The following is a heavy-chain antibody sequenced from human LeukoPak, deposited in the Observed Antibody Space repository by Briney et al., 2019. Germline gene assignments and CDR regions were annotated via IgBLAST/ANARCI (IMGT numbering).Heavy chain of an antibody. D-gene: IGHD6-13*01. V-gene: IGHV3-33*01. CDR3: ARIAAAGTLNYGMDV. CDR1: GFTFSSYG. J-gene: IGHJ6*02. Sequence: GGSLRLSCAASGFTFSSYGMHWVRQAPDKGLEWVAVIWYDGSNKYYADSVKGRFTISRDNSKNTLYLQMNSLRAEDTAVYYCARIAAAGTLNYGMDVWGQGTTVTVSS. CDR2: IWYDGSNK.